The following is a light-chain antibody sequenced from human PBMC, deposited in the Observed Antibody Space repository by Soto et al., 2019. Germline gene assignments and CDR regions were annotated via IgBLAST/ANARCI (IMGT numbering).Light chain of an antibody. CDR3: QQRSNWPIT. Sequence: EIVLTQSPATLSLSPGERATLSCRAGQSVSSYLAWYQQKPGQAPRLLIYDASNRATGIPARLSGSGSGPDFTLTISSLEPEDFAVYYCQQRSNWPITFGQGTRLEIK. J-gene: IGKJ5*01. CDR2: DAS. V-gene: IGKV3-11*01. CDR1: QSVSSY.